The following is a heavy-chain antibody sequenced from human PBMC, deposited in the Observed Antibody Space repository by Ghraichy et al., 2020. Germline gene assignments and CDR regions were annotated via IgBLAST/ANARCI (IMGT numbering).Heavy chain of an antibody. CDR3: ARGPEIYSAEYFQH. J-gene: IGHJ1*01. CDR2: ISYDGSNK. Sequence: GGSLRLSCAASGFTFSSYAMHWVRQAPGKGLEWVAVISYDGSNKYYADSVKGRFTISRDNSKNTLYLQMNSLRAEDTAVYYCARGPEIYSAEYFQHWGQGTLVTVSS. V-gene: IGHV3-30-3*01. D-gene: IGHD2-21*01. CDR1: GFTFSSYA.